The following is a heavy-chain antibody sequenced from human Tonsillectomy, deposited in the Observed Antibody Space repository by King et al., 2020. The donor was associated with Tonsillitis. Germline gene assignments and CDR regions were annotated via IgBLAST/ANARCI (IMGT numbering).Heavy chain of an antibody. CDR3: AREFSNYGWFDP. CDR2: IIPIFGTA. D-gene: IGHD4-11*01. Sequence: VQLVESGAEVKNPGSSVKVSCKASGGTFSSYAISWVRQAPGQGLEWMGGIIPIFGTANYAQKFQGRVTITADESTSTAYMELSRLRSEDTAVYYCAREFSNYGWFDPWGQGTLVTVSS. CDR1: GGTFSSYA. J-gene: IGHJ5*02. V-gene: IGHV1-69*01.